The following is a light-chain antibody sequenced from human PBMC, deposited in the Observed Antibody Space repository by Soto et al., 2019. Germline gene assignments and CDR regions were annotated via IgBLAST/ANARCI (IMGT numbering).Light chain of an antibody. Sequence: QSALTQPPSVSGSPGQSVTISCTGTSSDVGSYNRVSWYQQPPGTAPKLMIYEVSNRPSGVPDRFSGSKSGNTASLTISGLRVEAEAEYDCCSYTSSSRCGVVFGGGTQLTVL. CDR3: CSYTSSSRCGVV. CDR1: SSDVGSYNR. V-gene: IGLV2-18*02. CDR2: EVS. J-gene: IGLJ2*01.